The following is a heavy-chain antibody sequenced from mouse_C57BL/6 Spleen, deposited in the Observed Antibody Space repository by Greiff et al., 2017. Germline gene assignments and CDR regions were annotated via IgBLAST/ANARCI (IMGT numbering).Heavy chain of an antibody. CDR2: IDPENGDT. D-gene: IGHD4-1*01. CDR3: TTPNWDDFDY. V-gene: IGHV14-4*01. Sequence: EVQLVESGAELVRPGASVKLSCTASGFNIKDDYMHWVKQRPEQGLEWIGWIDPENGDTEDASKFQGKATITADTSSNTAYLQLSSLTSEDTAVYYCTTPNWDDFDYWGQGTTLTVSS. CDR1: GFNIKDDY. J-gene: IGHJ2*01.